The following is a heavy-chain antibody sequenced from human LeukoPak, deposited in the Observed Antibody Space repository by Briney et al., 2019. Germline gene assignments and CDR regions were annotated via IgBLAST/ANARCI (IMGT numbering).Heavy chain of an antibody. V-gene: IGHV3-73*01. CDR2: IRSKANSYAT. CDR1: GFTFNGSA. J-gene: IGHJ4*02. CDR3: TTVGAPTGY. D-gene: IGHD1-26*01. Sequence: GGSLRLSCAASGFTFNGSAMHWVRQASGKGLEWVGRIRSKANSYATAYAASVKGRFTISRDDSKNTAYLQMNSLKTKDTAVYYCTTVGAPTGYWGQGTLVTVSS.